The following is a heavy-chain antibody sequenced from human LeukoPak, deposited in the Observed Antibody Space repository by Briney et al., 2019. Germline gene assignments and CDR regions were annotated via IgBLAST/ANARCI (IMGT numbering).Heavy chain of an antibody. CDR3: ARVIGWSLFDC. J-gene: IGHJ4*02. CDR1: GFSFRDYG. CDR2: IWYDGSKE. Sequence: TGGSLRLSCEASGFSFRDYGMSWVRQAPGKGLEWVAVIWYDGSKEYLADSVKGRFTISRDNSKNTVYLQMNSLKTEDTAVYYCARVIGWSLFDCWGQGTLVTVSS. V-gene: IGHV3-33*08. D-gene: IGHD2-15*01.